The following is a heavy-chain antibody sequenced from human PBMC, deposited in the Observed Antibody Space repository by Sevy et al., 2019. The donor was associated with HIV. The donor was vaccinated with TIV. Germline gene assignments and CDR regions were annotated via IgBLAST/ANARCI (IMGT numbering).Heavy chain of an antibody. V-gene: IGHV1-8*01. CDR2: MNPNSGNT. CDR3: ARSAYSSSSNYDYGMDV. Sequence: ASVKVSCKASGYTFTSYDINWVRQATGQGLEWMGWMNPNSGNTGYAQKFQGRVTMTRNTSISTAYMELSSLRSEDTAVYYCARSAYSSSSNYDYGMDVWGQGTTVTVSS. J-gene: IGHJ6*02. D-gene: IGHD6-6*01. CDR1: GYTFTSYD.